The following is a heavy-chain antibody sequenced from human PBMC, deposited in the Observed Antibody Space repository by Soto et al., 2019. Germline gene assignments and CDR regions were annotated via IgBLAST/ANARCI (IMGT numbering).Heavy chain of an antibody. CDR3: ARVEDGDYGHFQH. D-gene: IGHD4-17*01. J-gene: IGHJ1*01. Sequence: QVQLQESGPGLVKPSETLSLTCIVSGDSISRYYWSWIRQAPGKGLEWIGYISYSGGPKYNPSLTSPVTISMDPSKNQVSLKLTSVTAADTAVYYCARVEDGDYGHFQHWGQGTLITVSS. V-gene: IGHV4-59*01. CDR1: GDSISRYY. CDR2: ISYSGGP.